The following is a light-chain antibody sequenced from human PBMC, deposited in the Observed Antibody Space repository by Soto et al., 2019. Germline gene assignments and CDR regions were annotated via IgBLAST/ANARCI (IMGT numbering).Light chain of an antibody. Sequence: EIVLTQSPDTLSLSPGERATLSCRASQSVSGNNLAWYQQKPGQAPRLLINGASNRATGTPDRFSGSGSGTDFTLTISRLEPEDFAVYDCPQSGRSPLTFGGGTKVEIK. CDR1: QSVSGNN. V-gene: IGKV3-20*01. CDR2: GAS. CDR3: PQSGRSPLT. J-gene: IGKJ4*01.